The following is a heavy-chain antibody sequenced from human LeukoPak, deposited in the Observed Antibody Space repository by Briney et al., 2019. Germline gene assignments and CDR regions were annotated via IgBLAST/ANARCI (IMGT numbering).Heavy chain of an antibody. V-gene: IGHV4-34*01. CDR2: INHSGST. CDR1: GGSFSGYY. D-gene: IGHD6-13*01. J-gene: IGHJ4*02. Sequence: SETLSLTCADYGGSFSGYYWSWIRQPPGKGLEWIGEINHSGSTNYNPSLKSRVTISVDTSKNQFSLKLSSVTAADTAVYYCARVRFSSSWFDYWGQGTLVTVSS. CDR3: ARVRFSSSWFDY.